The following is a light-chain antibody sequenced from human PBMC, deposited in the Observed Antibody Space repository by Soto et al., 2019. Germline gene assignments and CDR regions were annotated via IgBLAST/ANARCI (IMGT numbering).Light chain of an antibody. CDR1: QSISSW. CDR3: QQYNSYSRRT. CDR2: DAS. Sequence: DIQMTQSPSTLSASVGDRFTITFRASQSISSWLAWYQQKPGKAPKLLIYDASSLESGVPSRFSGSGSGTEFTLTISSLQPDDFATYYCQQYNSYSRRTFGQGTKVDI. V-gene: IGKV1-5*01. J-gene: IGKJ1*01.